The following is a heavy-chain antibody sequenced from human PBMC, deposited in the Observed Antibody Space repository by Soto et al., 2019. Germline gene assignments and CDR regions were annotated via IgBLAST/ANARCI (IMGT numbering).Heavy chain of an antibody. CDR2: IYWNDDK. D-gene: IGHD3-10*01. CDR3: FSGSCPNWFDP. V-gene: IGHV2-5*01. CDR1: GFSFSTSGVG. Sequence: QITLKESGPTLVKPTQTLTLTCTFSGFSFSTSGVGVGWIRQPPGKALEWLALIYWNDDKRYSPSLKSTLTIAKDTSKNQVVLTMTNMDPVETATCYCFSGSCPNWFDPWGQGTLVTVSS. J-gene: IGHJ5*02.